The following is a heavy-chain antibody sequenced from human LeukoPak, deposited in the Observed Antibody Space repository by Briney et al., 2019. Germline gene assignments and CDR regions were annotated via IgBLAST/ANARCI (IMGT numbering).Heavy chain of an antibody. CDR2: INHSGST. CDR1: GGSFGGSFSGYY. CDR3: ASSPSREDDYFDY. Sequence: SETLSLTCAVYGGSFGGSFSGYYWSWIRQPPGKGLEWIGEINHSGSTNYNPSLKSRVTISVDTSKNQFSLKLNSVTAADTAVYYCASSPSREDDYFDYWGQGTLVTVSS. D-gene: IGHD1-26*01. J-gene: IGHJ4*02. V-gene: IGHV4-34*01.